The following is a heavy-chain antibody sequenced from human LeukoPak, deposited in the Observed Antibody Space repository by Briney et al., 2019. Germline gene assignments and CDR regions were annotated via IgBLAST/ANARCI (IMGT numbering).Heavy chain of an antibody. CDR2: IYTSGST. J-gene: IGHJ5*02. CDR1: GGSISSYY. V-gene: IGHV4-4*07. CDR3: ARDRGPYSSGWYWFDP. D-gene: IGHD6-19*01. Sequence: SQTLSLTCTVSGGSISSYYWSWIRQPAGKGLEWIVRIYTSGSTNYNPSLKSRVTISVDKAKNQFSLKLSSVTAADTAVYYCARDRGPYSSGWYWFDPWGQGTLVTVSS.